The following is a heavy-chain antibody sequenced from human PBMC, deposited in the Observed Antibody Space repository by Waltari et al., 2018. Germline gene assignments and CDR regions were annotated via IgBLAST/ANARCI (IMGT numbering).Heavy chain of an antibody. CDR1: GFTFTRYT. CDR3: ARVVDYGDLYLYFYGLDV. V-gene: IGHV3-21*01. D-gene: IGHD4-17*01. CDR2: ISSNGRYI. J-gene: IGHJ6*02. Sequence: EVQLVESGGGLVRPGGSLRLSCSASGFTFTRYTRHWVRQAPGKGLEWVSSISSNGRYIYYADSVKGRFTISRDNAKNSLYLQLTSLRAEDTAVYYCARVVDYGDLYLYFYGLDVWGQGTTVAVSS.